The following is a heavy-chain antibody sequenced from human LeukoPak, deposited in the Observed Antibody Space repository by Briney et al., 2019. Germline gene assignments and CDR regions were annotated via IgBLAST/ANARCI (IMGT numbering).Heavy chain of an antibody. CDR3: ARDPDSTLDY. CDR1: GGTFSSYG. V-gene: IGHV1-69*13. D-gene: IGHD4-11*01. CDR2: IIPIFGTA. J-gene: IGHJ4*02. Sequence: PVKVSCKASGGTFSSYGISWVRQAPGQGLEWMGGIIPIFGTANYAQKFQGRVTITADESTSTAYMELSSLRSEDTAVYYCARDPDSTLDYWGQGTLVTVSS.